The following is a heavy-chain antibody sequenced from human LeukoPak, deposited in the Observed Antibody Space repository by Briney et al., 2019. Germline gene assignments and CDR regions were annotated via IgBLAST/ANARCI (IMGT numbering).Heavy chain of an antibody. CDR3: ARMRRDGYNYDY. CDR1: GFTFSDHY. V-gene: IGHV3-72*01. Sequence: GGSLRLSCAASGFTFSDHYVDWVRQAPGKGLEWVGRTGNKADSYTTEYAASVKGRFTISRDESKNSLYMQMNSLKTEDTAVYYCARMRRDGYNYDYWGQGTLVTVSS. J-gene: IGHJ4*02. CDR2: TGNKADSYTT. D-gene: IGHD5-24*01.